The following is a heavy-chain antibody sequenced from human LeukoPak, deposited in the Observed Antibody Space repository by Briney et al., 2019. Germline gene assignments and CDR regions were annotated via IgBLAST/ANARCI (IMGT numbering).Heavy chain of an antibody. D-gene: IGHD2-2*01. CDR2: INPNSGGT. Sequence: ASVKVSCKASGYTFTGYYMHWVRQAPGQGLEWMGWINPNSGGTNYAQKFQGWVTMTRDTSISTAYMDLSSLRSEDTAVYYCATTHIVLIPAAHEVMLATIKGSFDYWGQGTLVTVSS. CDR1: GYTFTGYY. J-gene: IGHJ4*02. CDR3: ATTHIVLIPAAHEVMLATIKGSFDY. V-gene: IGHV1-2*04.